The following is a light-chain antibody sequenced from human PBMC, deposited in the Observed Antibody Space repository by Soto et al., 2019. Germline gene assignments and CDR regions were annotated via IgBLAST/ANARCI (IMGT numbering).Light chain of an antibody. CDR2: RNN. V-gene: IGLV1-44*01. CDR1: SSNIGSNT. Sequence: QSALTQPPSASGTPGQRVTISCSGSSSNIGSNTANWYQHLPGAAPKLLIYRNNQRPSGVPDRFSGSESATSASLAISGLQSEDEADYYCAAWDDRLNGFVFGTGTKLTVL. J-gene: IGLJ1*01. CDR3: AAWDDRLNGFV.